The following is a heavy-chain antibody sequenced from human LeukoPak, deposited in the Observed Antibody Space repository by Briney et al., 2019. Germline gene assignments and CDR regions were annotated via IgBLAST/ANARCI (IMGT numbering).Heavy chain of an antibody. CDR2: INHSGST. CDR3: ARGSIFYFVQVAGSYAFDP. CDR1: GGSFSGYY. J-gene: IGHJ5*02. D-gene: IGHD3-16*01. V-gene: IGHV4-34*01. Sequence: PSETLSLTCAAYGGSFSGYYWSWIRQPPGKGLEWIGEINHSGSTNYNPSLKSRVTISVDTSKNQFSLKLSSVTAADTAVYYCARGSIFYFVQVAGSYAFDPWGQGTLVTVSS.